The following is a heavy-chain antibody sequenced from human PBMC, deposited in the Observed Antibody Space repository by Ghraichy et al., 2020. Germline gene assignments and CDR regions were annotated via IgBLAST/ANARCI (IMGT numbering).Heavy chain of an antibody. J-gene: IGHJ1*01. V-gene: IGHV4-34*01. CDR1: GGSFSGYY. CDR3: ARVGRQQWLNELSRYFQH. CDR2: INHSGST. D-gene: IGHD6-19*01. Sequence: SETLSLTCAVYGGSFSGYYWSWIRQPPGKGLEWIGEINHSGSTNYNPSLKSRVTISVDTSKNQFSLKLSSVTAADMAVYYCARVGRQQWLNELSRYFQHWGQGTLVTVSS.